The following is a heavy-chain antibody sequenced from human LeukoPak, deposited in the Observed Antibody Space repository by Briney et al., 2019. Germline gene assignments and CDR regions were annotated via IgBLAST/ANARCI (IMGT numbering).Heavy chain of an antibody. V-gene: IGHV4-59*12. CDR3: ARGNGEIDY. CDR2: IYYTGST. Sequence: SETLSLTCTVSGGSISTYYWSWIRQSPGKGLEWIGYIYYTGSTNYNPPLKSRVTISVDTSKNHFSLKLSSVTAADTAVYYCARGNGEIDYWGQGTLVTVSS. CDR1: GGSISTYY. J-gene: IGHJ4*02. D-gene: IGHD4-17*01.